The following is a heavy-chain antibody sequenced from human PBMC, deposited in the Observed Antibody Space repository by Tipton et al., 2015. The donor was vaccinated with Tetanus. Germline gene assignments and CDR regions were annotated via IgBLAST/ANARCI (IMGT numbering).Heavy chain of an antibody. Sequence: TLSLTCTVSGDFVTFGSYYWGWIRQPPGKGLEWIGSVYYSGTTYYNASLESRVTISIDTSKRQISMKLTSVTAADTAVYYCATQTDNWFDPWGPGSLVIVSS. CDR3: ATQTDNWFDP. J-gene: IGHJ5*02. CDR1: GDFVTFGSYY. CDR2: VYYSGTT. V-gene: IGHV4-39*01.